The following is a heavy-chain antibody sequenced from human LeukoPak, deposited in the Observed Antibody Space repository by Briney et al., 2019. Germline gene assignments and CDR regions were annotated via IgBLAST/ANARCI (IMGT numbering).Heavy chain of an antibody. J-gene: IGHJ3*02. CDR1: GFTFSSYG. CDR2: IRYDGSNK. V-gene: IGHV3-30*02. CDR3: ARDPYSSGWYNAFDI. D-gene: IGHD6-19*01. Sequence: PGGSLRLSCAASGFTFSSYGMHWVRQAPGKGLEWVAFIRYDGSNKYYADSVKGRFTISRDNSKNTLYLQMNSLRSDDTAVYYCARDPYSSGWYNAFDIWGQGTMVTVSS.